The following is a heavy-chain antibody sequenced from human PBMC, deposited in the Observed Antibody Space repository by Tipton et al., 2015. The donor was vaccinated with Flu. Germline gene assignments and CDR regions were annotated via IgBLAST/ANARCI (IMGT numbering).Heavy chain of an antibody. V-gene: IGHV4-38-2*01. D-gene: IGHD3-10*02. J-gene: IGHJ4*02. CDR3: ARLSYYDVDLKNFYFDY. Sequence: TLSLTCSVSTFSVSGIVYWGWIRQPPGKGLEWLGSFYPSGTSYYNPSLKSRVTFSLDTSKKQFSLKLRSVTAADTAVYYCARLSYYDVDLKNFYFDYWGQGTLVTVSS. CDR2: FYPSGTS. CDR1: TFSVSGIVY.